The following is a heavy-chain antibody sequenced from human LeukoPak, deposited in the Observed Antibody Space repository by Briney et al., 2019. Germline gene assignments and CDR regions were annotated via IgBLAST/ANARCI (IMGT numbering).Heavy chain of an antibody. D-gene: IGHD3-3*01. V-gene: IGHV3-20*04. Sequence: PGGSLRLSCAASGFTFDDYGMSSVRQAPGKGLELVSGINWNGGSTGYADSVKGRFPISRDNAKNSLYLQLNSLRAEDTALYYCARGGITIFGVVTNPDYWGQGTLVTVSS. CDR1: GFTFDDYG. CDR2: INWNGGST. CDR3: ARGGITIFGVVTNPDY. J-gene: IGHJ4*02.